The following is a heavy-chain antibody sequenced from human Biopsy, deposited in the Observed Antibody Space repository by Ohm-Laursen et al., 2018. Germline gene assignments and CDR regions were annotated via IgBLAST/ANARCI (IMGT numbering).Heavy chain of an antibody. CDR1: GYTFTDYS. Sequence: AASVKVSCKASGYTFTDYSLHWVRQAPGQGLEWIGWVNPNSGATNYAQKFQGRATMTSDTSISTAYIELRRLISDDTAVYFCARDRMVTIITLVRADTFDIWGQGTLVSVSS. D-gene: IGHD3-10*01. V-gene: IGHV1-2*02. CDR3: ARDRMVTIITLVRADTFDI. J-gene: IGHJ3*02. CDR2: VNPNSGAT.